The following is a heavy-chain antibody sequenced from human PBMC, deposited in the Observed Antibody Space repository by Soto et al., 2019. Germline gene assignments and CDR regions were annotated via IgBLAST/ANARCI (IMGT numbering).Heavy chain of an antibody. V-gene: IGHV3-23*01. Sequence: EVQLLESGGGLVQPGGSLRLSCTASGFTFSNYAMSWVRQAPGKGLGWVSAISGRARCTHYADSVKGRFTISRDNSKNTMYRQIITPRAQDTAVYYCAYTSTAYLGRHQNSGQGTLVTASS. D-gene: IGHD3-16*01. CDR1: GFTFSNYA. CDR3: AYTSTAYLGRHQN. J-gene: IGHJ4*02. CDR2: ISGRARCT.